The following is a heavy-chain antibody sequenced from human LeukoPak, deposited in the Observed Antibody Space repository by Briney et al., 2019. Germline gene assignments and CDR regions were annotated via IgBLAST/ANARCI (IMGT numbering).Heavy chain of an antibody. V-gene: IGHV3-53*01. CDR3: ARAAKNYYDSSGYYYYYCMDV. J-gene: IGHJ6*03. CDR2: IYSGGST. Sequence: GGSLRLSCAASGFTVSGNYMTWVRQAPGKGLEWVSVIYSGGSTYYADSVKGRFTISRDNSKNTLYLQMNSLRAEDTAVYYCARAAKNYYDSSGYYYYYCMDVWGKGTTVTVSS. CDR1: GFTVSGNY. D-gene: IGHD3-22*01.